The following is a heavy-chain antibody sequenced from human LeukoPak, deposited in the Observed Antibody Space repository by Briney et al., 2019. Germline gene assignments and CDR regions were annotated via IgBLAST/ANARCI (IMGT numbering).Heavy chain of an antibody. CDR1: GGSISSYY. Sequence: SETLSLTCTVSGGSISSYYWSWIRQPPGKGLEWIGYIYYSGRNNYNPSLKSRVTISVDTSKNQFSLKLSSVTAADTAVYYCARGPNYYDSSGLGYWGQGTLVTVSS. V-gene: IGHV4-59*01. J-gene: IGHJ4*02. D-gene: IGHD3-22*01. CDR2: IYYSGRN. CDR3: ARGPNYYDSSGLGY.